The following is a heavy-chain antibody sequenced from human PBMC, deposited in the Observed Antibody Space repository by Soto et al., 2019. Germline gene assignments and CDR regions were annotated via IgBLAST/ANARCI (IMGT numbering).Heavy chain of an antibody. CDR1: GFTFSSYW. Sequence: GGSLRLSCAASGFTFSSYWMHWVRQAPGKGLVWVSRINSDGISTTYADSVKGRFTISRDNAKNTLYLQMNSLRAEDTAVYYCARGPIKTVADYWGQGTLVTVSS. CDR2: INSDGIST. V-gene: IGHV3-74*01. J-gene: IGHJ4*02. D-gene: IGHD6-19*01. CDR3: ARGPIKTVADY.